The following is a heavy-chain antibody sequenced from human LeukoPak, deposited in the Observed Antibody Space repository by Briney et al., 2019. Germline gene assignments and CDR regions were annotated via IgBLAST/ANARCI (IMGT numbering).Heavy chain of an antibody. D-gene: IGHD4-23*01. CDR1: GFTFSSYN. CDR2: ISSSSSYT. V-gene: IGHV3-21*01. J-gene: IGHJ3*02. CDR3: ARNYGGNSLAFDI. Sequence: GGSLRLSCAASGFTFSSYNMNWVRQAPGKGLEWVSSISSSSSYTHYADSVKGRFTISRDNAKNSLYLQMNSPRAEDTAVYYCARNYGGNSLAFDIWGQGTMVTVSS.